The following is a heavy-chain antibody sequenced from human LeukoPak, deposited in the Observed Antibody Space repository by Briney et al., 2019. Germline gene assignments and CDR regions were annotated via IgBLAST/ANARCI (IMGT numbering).Heavy chain of an antibody. CDR2: IYPGDSDT. J-gene: IGHJ4*02. V-gene: IGHV5-51*01. Sequence: GLGYRFTRYWFGWVRQLPGKGLGWIGIIYPGDSDTRYSPSFQGQVTISADKSISTAYLQWSSLKASDTAMYYCARQITMVRGVIVDFDYWGQGTLVTVSS. D-gene: IGHD3-10*01. CDR3: ARQITMVRGVIVDFDY. CDR1: GYRFTRYW.